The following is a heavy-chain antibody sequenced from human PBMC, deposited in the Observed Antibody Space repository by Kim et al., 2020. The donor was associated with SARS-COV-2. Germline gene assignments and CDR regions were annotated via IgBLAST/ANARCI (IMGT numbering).Heavy chain of an antibody. V-gene: IGHV4-59*03. CDR3: AQPYTSHPNSPHLN. Sequence: SETLSLTCSVSGTSIRDYYWSWIRQSPEKGLEWIGNIQETGNTNYNPSLESRVTLSLDRSNKQFTLKLRSVTAADTAVYYCAQPYTSHPNSPHLNWSQGTLVTVSS. CDR1: GTSIRDYY. D-gene: IGHD3-16*01. J-gene: IGHJ4*02. CDR2: IQETGNT.